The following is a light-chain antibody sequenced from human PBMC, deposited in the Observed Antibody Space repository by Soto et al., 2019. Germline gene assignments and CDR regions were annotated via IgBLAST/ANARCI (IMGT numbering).Light chain of an antibody. Sequence: DIQMTQSPSTLSASVGDRVTITCRAGQSISSWLAWYQQKPGKAPKLLIYKASSLESGVPSRFSGSGSGTEFTLTISSLQPDDFAHYYCQQYNSYSYTFGQGTKLEIQ. J-gene: IGKJ2*01. CDR1: QSISSW. V-gene: IGKV1-5*03. CDR2: KAS. CDR3: QQYNSYSYT.